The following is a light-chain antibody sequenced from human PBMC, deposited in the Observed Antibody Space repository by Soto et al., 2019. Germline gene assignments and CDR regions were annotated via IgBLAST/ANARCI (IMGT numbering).Light chain of an antibody. J-gene: IGKJ1*01. V-gene: IGKV3-15*01. CDR3: QQYGSSGT. CDR1: QSVSNN. CDR2: GAS. Sequence: EIVMTQSPATLSVSPGERATLSCRASQSVSNNLAWYQQKPGQAPRLLMYGASTRATGIPARFSGSGSGTEFTLTISSLQSADFAVYFCQQYGSSGTFGQGTKVDI.